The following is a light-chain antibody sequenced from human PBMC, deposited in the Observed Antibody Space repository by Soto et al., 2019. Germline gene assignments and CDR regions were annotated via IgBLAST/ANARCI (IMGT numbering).Light chain of an antibody. CDR3: QQYGSSPIT. CDR2: GAS. Sequence: EIVLTQSPVTLSLSPGERATLSCRASQIVSSTYLAWFQQKPGQAPRLLIYGASTRATGIPDRFSGSGSGTDFTLTISGLEPEDFALYYCQQYGSSPITFGQGTRLEIK. J-gene: IGKJ5*01. V-gene: IGKV3-20*01. CDR1: QIVSSTY.